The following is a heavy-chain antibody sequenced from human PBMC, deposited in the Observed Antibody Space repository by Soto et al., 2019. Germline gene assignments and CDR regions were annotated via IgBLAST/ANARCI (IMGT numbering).Heavy chain of an antibody. CDR1: GFTFSSYG. J-gene: IGHJ6*02. CDR3: ARDGDYYDSSGYYYAEGYYYGMDV. CDR2: IWYDGSNK. V-gene: IGHV3-33*01. Sequence: GGSLRLSCAASGFTFSSYGMHWVRQAPGKGLEWVAVIWYDGSNKYYADSVKGRFSISRANSKNKLYLQMNSLRDEDTAVYYCARDGDYYDSSGYYYAEGYYYGMDVWGQRT. D-gene: IGHD3-22*01.